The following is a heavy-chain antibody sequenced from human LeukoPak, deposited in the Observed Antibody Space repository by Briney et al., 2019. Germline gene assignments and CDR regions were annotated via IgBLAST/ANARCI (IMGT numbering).Heavy chain of an antibody. J-gene: IGHJ6*03. CDR3: AKDGDKNNYYYYMDV. CDR1: GFTFSTFA. V-gene: IGHV3-30*02. CDR2: IRHDGSNK. Sequence: PGGSLRLSCAASGFTFSTFAMIWVRQAPGKGLEWVAFIRHDGSNKYYADSVKGRFTISRDNSKNTLYLQMNSLRAEDTAVYYCAKDGDKNNYYYYMDVWGKGTTVTISS.